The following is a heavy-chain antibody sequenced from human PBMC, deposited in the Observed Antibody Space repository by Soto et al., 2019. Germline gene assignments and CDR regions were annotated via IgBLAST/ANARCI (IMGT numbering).Heavy chain of an antibody. CDR1: GFTFSSYW. CDR3: AREHDYSNYGYYYMDV. CDR2: IKQDGSEK. J-gene: IGHJ6*03. V-gene: IGHV3-7*01. Sequence: HPGGSLRLSCAASGFTFSSYWMSWVRQAPGKRLERVASIKQDGSEKYYVDSVKGRFTISRDNAKNSLYLQMNSLRAEDTAVYYCAREHDYSNYGYYYMDVWGKGTTVTVSS. D-gene: IGHD4-4*01.